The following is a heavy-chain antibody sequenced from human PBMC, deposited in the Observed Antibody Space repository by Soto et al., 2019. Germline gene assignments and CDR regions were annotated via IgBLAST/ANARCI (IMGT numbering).Heavy chain of an antibody. D-gene: IGHD3-10*01. CDR2: ISGSGGST. J-gene: IGHJ6*02. CDR3: AKQITMVRGVIISHYYYYGMDV. Sequence: GGSLRLSCAASGFTFSSYAMSWVRQAPGKGLEWVSAISGSGGSTYYADSVKGRFTISRDNSKNTLYLQMNGLRAEDTAVYYCAKQITMVRGVIISHYYYYGMDVWGQGTTVTVSS. V-gene: IGHV3-23*01. CDR1: GFTFSSYA.